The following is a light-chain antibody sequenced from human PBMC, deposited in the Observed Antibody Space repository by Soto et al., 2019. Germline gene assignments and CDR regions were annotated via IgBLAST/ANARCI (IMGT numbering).Light chain of an antibody. CDR1: SSNIGAGYD. V-gene: IGLV1-40*01. CDR2: GHS. J-gene: IGLJ3*02. Sequence: QSVLTHPPSVSGAPGQRVTISCTGSSSNIGAGYDGHWYQQLPGTAPKLLIYGHSNRPSGVPDRFSGSKSGTSASLAITGLQAEDEAYYYCQSYDRSLSGWVFGGGNKLTVL. CDR3: QSYDRSLSGWV.